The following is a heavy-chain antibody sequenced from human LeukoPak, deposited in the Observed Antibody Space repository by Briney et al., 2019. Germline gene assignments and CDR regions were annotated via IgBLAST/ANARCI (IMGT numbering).Heavy chain of an antibody. J-gene: IGHJ6*03. CDR2: INHSGST. CDR3: ARSTVTPNYYYMDV. V-gene: IGHV4-34*01. D-gene: IGHD4-17*01. Sequence: PSETLSLTCAVYGGSFSGYYWSWIRQPPGKGLEWIGEINHSGSTNYNPSLKSRVTISVDTSKNQFSLKLSSVTAADTAVYYCARSTVTPNYYYMDVWGKGTTVTVSS. CDR1: GGSFSGYY.